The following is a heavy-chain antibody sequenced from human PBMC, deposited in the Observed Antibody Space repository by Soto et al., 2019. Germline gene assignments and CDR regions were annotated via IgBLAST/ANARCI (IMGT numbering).Heavy chain of an antibody. CDR2: IIPIFGTA. D-gene: IGHD5-12*01. V-gene: IGHV1-69*12. J-gene: IGHJ6*02. CDR3: ARDGGYSGYDARDDYGMDV. CDR1: GGTFSSYA. Sequence: QVQLVQSGAEVKKPGSSVKVSCKASGGTFSSYAISWVRQAPGQGLECMGGIIPIFGTANYAQKFQGRVTINADESTSTAYMELSSLRSEDTAVYYCARDGGYSGYDARDDYGMDVWGQGTTVTVSS.